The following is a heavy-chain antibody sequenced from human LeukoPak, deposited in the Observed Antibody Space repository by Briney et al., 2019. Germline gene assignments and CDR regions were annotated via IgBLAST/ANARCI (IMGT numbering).Heavy chain of an antibody. V-gene: IGHV3-23*01. CDR1: GFTFSSYA. D-gene: IGHD3-22*01. J-gene: IGHJ4*02. CDR2: ISGSGGST. Sequence: GGSLRLSCAASGFTFSSYAMSWVRQAPGKGLEWVSAISGSGGSTYYADSVKGRFTISRDNSKNTLYLQMNSLRAEDTAVYYCRVDYYDSSGYQLLDYYFFDYWGQGTLVTVSS. CDR3: RVDYYDSSGYQLLDYYFFDY.